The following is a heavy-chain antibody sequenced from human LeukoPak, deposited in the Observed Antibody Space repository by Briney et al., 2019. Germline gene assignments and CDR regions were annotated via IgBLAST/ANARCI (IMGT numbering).Heavy chain of an antibody. CDR3: ARDSRGWYRSLGP. J-gene: IGHJ5*02. CDR2: ITGSGSNK. CDR1: GFTFSSYE. V-gene: IGHV3-48*03. Sequence: GGSLRLSCAASGFTFSSYEMNWVRQAPGKGLEWVSYITGSGSNKNYADSVRGRFTISRDNAKNSLYLQMNSLRAEDTAVYYCARDSRGWYRSLGPWGLGTLVTVSS. D-gene: IGHD6-19*01.